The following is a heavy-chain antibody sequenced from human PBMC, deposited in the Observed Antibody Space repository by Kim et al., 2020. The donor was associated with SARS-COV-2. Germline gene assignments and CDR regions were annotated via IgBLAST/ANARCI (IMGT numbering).Heavy chain of an antibody. J-gene: IGHJ4*02. CDR3: ARHLGFSIAARPIDY. D-gene: IGHD6-6*01. CDR2: IYYSGST. V-gene: IGHV4-39*01. CDR1: GGSISSSSYY. Sequence: SETLSLTCTVSGGSISSSSYYWGWIRQPPGKGLEWIGSIYYSGSTYYNPSLKSRVTISVDTSKNQFSLKLSSVTAADTAVYYCARHLGFSIAARPIDYWGQGTLVTVSS.